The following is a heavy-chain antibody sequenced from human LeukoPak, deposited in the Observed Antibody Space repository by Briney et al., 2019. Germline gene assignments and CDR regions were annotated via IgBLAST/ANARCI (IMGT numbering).Heavy chain of an antibody. Sequence: GGSLRLSCAASGFTFSSYGMSWVRQAPGKGLEWVSWISGNTANTYYADSVQGRFSISRDNSKNTLYLQMYSLRAEDTAVYYCASESGSYPYYFDYWGQGTLVTVSS. D-gene: IGHD1-26*01. CDR2: ISGNTANT. CDR3: ASESGSYPYYFDY. V-gene: IGHV3-23*01. CDR1: GFTFSSYG. J-gene: IGHJ4*02.